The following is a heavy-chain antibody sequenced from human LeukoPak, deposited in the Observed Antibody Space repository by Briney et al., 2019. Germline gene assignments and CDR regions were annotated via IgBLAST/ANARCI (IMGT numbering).Heavy chain of an antibody. CDR2: IYHTGST. CDR3: ARWASRGKGNYYYMDV. V-gene: IGHV4-59*02. Sequence: RSSETLSLTCTISGGSVSDYYWSWIRQSPGKGLEWIGYIYHTGSTSYNPSLKSRVTMSVDTSKNQFSLKLSSVTAADTAVYYCARWASRGKGNYYYMDVWGKGTTVTISS. CDR1: GGSVSDYY. J-gene: IGHJ6*03.